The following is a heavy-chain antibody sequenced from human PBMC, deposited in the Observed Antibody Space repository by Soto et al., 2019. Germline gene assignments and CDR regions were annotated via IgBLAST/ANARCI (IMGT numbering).Heavy chain of an antibody. D-gene: IGHD1-26*01. CDR2: IHYSGST. CDR1: GGSVSSGSYY. Sequence: QVQLQESGPGLVKPSETLSLTCTVSGGSVSSGSYYWSWIRQPPGKGLEWIGYIHYSGSTNYNPSLKGRVTISVDTSKNQFSLKLSSVTAADTAVYYCAREPGRDYYYYYAMDVWGQGTTVTVSS. CDR3: AREPGRDYYYYYAMDV. V-gene: IGHV4-61*01. J-gene: IGHJ6*02.